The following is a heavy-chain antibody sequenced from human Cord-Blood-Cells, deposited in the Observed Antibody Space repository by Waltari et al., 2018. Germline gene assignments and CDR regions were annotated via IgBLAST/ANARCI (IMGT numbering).Heavy chain of an antibody. J-gene: IGHJ6*03. Sequence: QVQLVQSGAEVKKPGASVKVSCKASGYTFPSYDINWVRQATGQGLEWMGWMNPNSGNTGYAQKFQGRVTITRNTSISTAYMELSSLRSEDTAVYYCARNVVVPAGDYYYYMDVWGKGTTVTVSS. D-gene: IGHD2-2*01. V-gene: IGHV1-8*03. CDR1: GYTFPSYD. CDR2: MNPNSGNT. CDR3: ARNVVVPAGDYYYYMDV.